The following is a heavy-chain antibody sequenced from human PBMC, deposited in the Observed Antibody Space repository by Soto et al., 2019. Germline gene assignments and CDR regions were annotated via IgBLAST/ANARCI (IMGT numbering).Heavy chain of an antibody. CDR2: ISYDGSNK. CDR3: AKSAVAGPFDY. J-gene: IGHJ4*02. V-gene: IGHV3-30*18. CDR1: GFTFSNYA. D-gene: IGHD6-19*01. Sequence: GGSLRLSCAASGFTFSNYAMHWVRQAPGKGLEWVAVISYDGSNKYYADSVKGRFTISRDNSKNTLYLQMNSLRAEDTAVYYCAKSAVAGPFDYWGQGTLVTVSS.